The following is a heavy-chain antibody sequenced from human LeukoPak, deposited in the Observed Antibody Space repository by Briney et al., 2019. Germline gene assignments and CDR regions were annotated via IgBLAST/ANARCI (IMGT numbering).Heavy chain of an antibody. J-gene: IGHJ3*02. D-gene: IGHD3-16*01. CDR2: ISYDGSNK. CDR1: GFTFSSYG. Sequence: GGSLRLSCAASGFTFSSYGMHWVRQAPGKGLEWVAVISYDGSNKYYADSVKGRFTISRDNSKNTLYLQMNSLRAEDTAVYYCAKLGFVDAFDIWGQGTMVTVSS. CDR3: AKLGFVDAFDI. V-gene: IGHV3-30*18.